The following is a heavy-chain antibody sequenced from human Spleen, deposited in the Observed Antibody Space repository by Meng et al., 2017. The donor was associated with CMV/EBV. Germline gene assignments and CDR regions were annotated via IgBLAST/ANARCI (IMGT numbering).Heavy chain of an antibody. CDR1: GYSSTSNG. CDR2: ISAYNGNT. D-gene: IGHD6-13*01. J-gene: IGHJ4*02. Sequence: SGYSSTSNGISWVHQAPGQGLEGMGWISAYNGNTHYEQKLQGRVTMTTDTSTSTAYMELRSLRSDDTAVYYCARRIAAAGPISYFDYWGQGTLVTVSS. V-gene: IGHV1-18*01. CDR3: ARRIAAAGPISYFDY.